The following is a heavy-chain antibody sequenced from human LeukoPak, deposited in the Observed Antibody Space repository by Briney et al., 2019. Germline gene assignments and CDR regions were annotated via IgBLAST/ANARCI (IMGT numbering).Heavy chain of an antibody. V-gene: IGHV3-48*01. J-gene: IGHJ3*02. CDR3: AGGDSSGYYYVLGYSFDI. Sequence: GGSLRLSCAASGFTFSSYSMNWVRQAPGKGLEWVSYISSSSSTIYYADSVKGRFTISRDNAKNSLYLQMNSLRAEDTAVYYCAGGDSSGYYYVLGYSFDIWGQGTMVTVSS. CDR1: GFTFSSYS. CDR2: ISSSSSTI. D-gene: IGHD3-22*01.